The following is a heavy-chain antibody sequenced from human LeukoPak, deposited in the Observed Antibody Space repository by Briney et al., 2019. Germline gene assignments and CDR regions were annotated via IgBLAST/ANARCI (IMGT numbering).Heavy chain of an antibody. CDR3: ARRSIAAAGTWSPRVYYYYYMDV. CDR2: ISYSGTT. CDR1: GGSISSNSYY. J-gene: IGHJ6*03. V-gene: IGHV4-39*07. D-gene: IGHD6-13*01. Sequence: SETLSLTCAVSGGSISSNSYYWGWIRQPPGKGLEWIGSISYSGTTYYSPSLKSRVTISVDTSKNQFSLRLSSVTAADTAVYYCARRSIAAAGTWSPRVYYYYYMDVWGKGTTVTISS.